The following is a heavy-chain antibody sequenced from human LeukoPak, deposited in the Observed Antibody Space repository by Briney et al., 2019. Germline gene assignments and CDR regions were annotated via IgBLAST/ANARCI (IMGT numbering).Heavy chain of an antibody. CDR1: GGSISSSNW. D-gene: IGHD6-13*01. J-gene: IGHJ6*03. CDR2: IYHSGST. V-gene: IGHV4-4*02. Sequence: SGTLSLTCAVSGGSISSSNWWGWVRPPPGKGLEWIGEIYHSGSTNYNPSLKSRVTISVDKSKNQFSLKLSSVTAADTAVYYCARGSTGSSWSISNYYYYYYMDVWGKGTTVTVSS. CDR3: ARGSTGSSWSISNYYYYYYMDV.